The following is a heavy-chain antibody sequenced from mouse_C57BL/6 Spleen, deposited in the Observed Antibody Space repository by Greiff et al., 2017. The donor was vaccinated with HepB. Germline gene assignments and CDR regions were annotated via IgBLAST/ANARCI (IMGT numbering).Heavy chain of an antibody. Sequence: DVHLVESGAELVKPGASVKLSCTASGFNIKDYYMHWVKQRTEQGLEWIGRIDPEDGETKYAPKFQGKATITADTSSNTAYLQLSSLTSEDTAVYYCARSDYGSSYWFAYWGQGTLVTVSA. CDR3: ARSDYGSSYWFAY. CDR2: IDPEDGET. CDR1: GFNIKDYY. V-gene: IGHV14-2*01. D-gene: IGHD1-1*01. J-gene: IGHJ3*01.